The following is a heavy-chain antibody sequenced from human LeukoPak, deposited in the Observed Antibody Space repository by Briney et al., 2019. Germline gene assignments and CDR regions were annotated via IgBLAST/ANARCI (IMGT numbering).Heavy chain of an antibody. CDR2: ISYDGSNK. J-gene: IGHJ6*02. CDR1: GFTFSSYA. CDR3: ARTLLAAAGHYYGMDV. Sequence: PGGSLRLSCAASGFTFSSYAMHWVRQAPGKGLEWVAVISYDGSNKYYADSVKGRFTISRDNSKNTLYLQMNSLRAEDTAVYYCARTLLAAAGHYYGMDVCGQGTTVTVSS. V-gene: IGHV3-30*04. D-gene: IGHD6-13*01.